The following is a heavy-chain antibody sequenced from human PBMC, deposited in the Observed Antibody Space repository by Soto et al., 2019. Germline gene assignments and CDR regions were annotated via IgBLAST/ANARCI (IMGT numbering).Heavy chain of an antibody. CDR1: GAALTTSPG. D-gene: IGHD2-2*01. CDR2: IFHSGPL. V-gene: IGHV4-4*02. CDR3: ARVLALDAPGDFDS. J-gene: IGHJ4*02. Sequence: ARLSPISRVSGAALTTSPGWSWFRQSPARRLEWIGEIFHSGPLNYTPSLKSRLSISLDQSKNQFSLNLTSVTAADSAVYYCARVLALDAPGDFDSWGQGSLVTVS.